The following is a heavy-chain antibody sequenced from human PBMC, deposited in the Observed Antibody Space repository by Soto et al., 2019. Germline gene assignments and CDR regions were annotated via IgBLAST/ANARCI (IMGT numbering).Heavy chain of an antibody. V-gene: IGHV4-30-2*01. CDR2: IYHSGST. D-gene: IGHD1-26*01. Sequence: PSETLSLTCAVSGGSISSGAYSGSWILEPPGKGLEWIGYIYHSGSTYYNPSLKSRVTISVDRSKNQFSLKLSSVTAADTAVYYCAGSSGSYPGRGYGMDVWGQGTTVTVSS. CDR1: GGSISSGAYS. J-gene: IGHJ6*02. CDR3: AGSSGSYPGRGYGMDV.